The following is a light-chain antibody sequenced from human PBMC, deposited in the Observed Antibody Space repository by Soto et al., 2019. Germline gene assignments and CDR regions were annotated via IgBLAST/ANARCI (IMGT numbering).Light chain of an antibody. CDR2: KAS. V-gene: IGKV1-5*03. CDR1: QSISVW. Sequence: DIPMTQSPSTLSASVGDRVTITCRASQSISVWLAWYQQKAGKAPNLLIYKASRLESGVPSRFSGSGSETEFTLTISGLQPGDSATYYCQQYNSYSPTFGQGTKMEVK. J-gene: IGKJ1*01. CDR3: QQYNSYSPT.